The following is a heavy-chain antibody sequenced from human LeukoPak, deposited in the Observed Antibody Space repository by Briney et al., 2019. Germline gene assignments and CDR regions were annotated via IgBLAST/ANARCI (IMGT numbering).Heavy chain of an antibody. CDR3: AKLLERRGYFDY. V-gene: IGHV3-30*02. Sequence: GGSLRLSCAASGFTFSSYGMHWVRQAPGKGLEWVAVIWYDGSNKYYADSVKGRFTISRDNSKNTLYLQMNSLRAEDTAVYYCAKLLERRGYFDYWGQGTLVTVSS. CDR2: IWYDGSNK. D-gene: IGHD1-1*01. J-gene: IGHJ4*02. CDR1: GFTFSSYG.